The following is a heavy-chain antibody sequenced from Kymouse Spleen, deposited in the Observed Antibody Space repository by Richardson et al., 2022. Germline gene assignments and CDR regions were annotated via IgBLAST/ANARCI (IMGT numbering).Heavy chain of an antibody. D-gene: IGHD3-10*01. CDR3: ARAYYYGSGSYYYGMDV. J-gene: IGHJ6*02. Sequence: QVQLQQWGAGLLKPSETLSLTCAVYGGSFSGYYWSWIRQPPGKGLEWIGEINHSGSTNYNPSLKSRVTISVDTSKNQFSLKLSSVTAADTAVYYCARAYYYGSGSYYYGMDVWGQGTTVTVSS. CDR2: INHSGST. CDR1: GGSFSGYY. V-gene: IGHV4-34*01.